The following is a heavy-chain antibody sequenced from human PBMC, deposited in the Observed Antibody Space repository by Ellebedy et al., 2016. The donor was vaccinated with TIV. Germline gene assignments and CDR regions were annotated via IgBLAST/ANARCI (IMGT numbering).Heavy chain of an antibody. V-gene: IGHV4-39*01. J-gene: IGHJ4*02. CDR1: GGSIRSNNNY. Sequence: MPSETLSLTCTVSGGSIRSNNNYWGWIRQPPGKGLEWIGSISYSGSTYYNPSLKSRVTISVDTSKNQFSLRRYSVTAADTAIYFCARVGGHHWSGYYPYWGQGTLVTVSS. CDR2: ISYSGST. D-gene: IGHD3-3*01. CDR3: ARVGGHHWSGYYPY.